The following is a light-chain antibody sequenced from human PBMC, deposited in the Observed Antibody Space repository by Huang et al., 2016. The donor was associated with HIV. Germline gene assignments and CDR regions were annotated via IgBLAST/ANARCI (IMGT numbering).Light chain of an antibody. V-gene: IGKV3-11*01. J-gene: IGKJ1*01. CDR2: DAS. CDR3: QQRTNWPTWT. Sequence: EIVLTQSPATLSLSPGERAPLSCRASQSVSSYLAWYQQKPGQAPMLLIYDASNRATGIPARFSGSGSGTDFTLTISSLEPEDFAVYYCQQRTNWPTWTFGQGTKVEIK. CDR1: QSVSSY.